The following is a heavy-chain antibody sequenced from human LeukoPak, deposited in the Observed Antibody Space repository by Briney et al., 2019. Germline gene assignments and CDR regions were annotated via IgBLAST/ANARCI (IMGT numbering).Heavy chain of an antibody. Sequence: ASVTVSCKASGYTFTSYYMHWVRQAPGQGLEWMGIINPSGGSTSYAQKFQGRVTMTRDTSTSTVYMELSSLRSEDTAVYYCARVGIAARLSYYYYGMDVWGQGTTVTVSS. CDR2: INPSGGST. D-gene: IGHD6-6*01. J-gene: IGHJ6*02. CDR3: ARVGIAARLSYYYYGMDV. CDR1: GYTFTSYY. V-gene: IGHV1-46*01.